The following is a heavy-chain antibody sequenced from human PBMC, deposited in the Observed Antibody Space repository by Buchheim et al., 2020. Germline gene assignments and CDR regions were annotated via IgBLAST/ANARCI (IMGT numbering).Heavy chain of an antibody. D-gene: IGHD6-19*01. Sequence: EVQLLESGGGLVQPGGSLRLSCAASGFTFSSYAMSWVRQAPGKGLEWVSAISGSGGSTYYADSVKGRFTISRDNSKNTLYLQMNSLRAEDTAVYYCAKSPLSSLYSSGWYPFFDYWGQGTL. J-gene: IGHJ4*02. V-gene: IGHV3-23*01. CDR1: GFTFSSYA. CDR3: AKSPLSSLYSSGWYPFFDY. CDR2: ISGSGGST.